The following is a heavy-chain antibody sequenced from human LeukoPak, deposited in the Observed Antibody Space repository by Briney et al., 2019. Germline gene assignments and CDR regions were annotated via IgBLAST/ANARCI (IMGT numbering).Heavy chain of an antibody. CDR1: GGSFSGYY. Sequence: SETLSLTCAVYGGSFSGYYWSWIRQPPGKGLEWIGEINHSGSTNYNPSLKSRVTISVDTSKNQFSLKLSSVTAADTAVYYCARDATTVTSQYSQGAFDIWGQGTMVTVSS. V-gene: IGHV4-34*01. CDR2: INHSGST. D-gene: IGHD4-17*01. J-gene: IGHJ3*02. CDR3: ARDATTVTSQYSQGAFDI.